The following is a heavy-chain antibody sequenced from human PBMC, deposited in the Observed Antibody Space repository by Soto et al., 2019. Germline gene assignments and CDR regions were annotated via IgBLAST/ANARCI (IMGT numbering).Heavy chain of an antibody. V-gene: IGHV1-3*05. CDR3: ARGPITMIGYYFDY. CDR2: INAGNGNT. Sequence: QVQLVQSGAEEKKPGASVKVSCKASAYTFTTYAMHWVRQAPGQRLEWMGWINAGNGNTKYSQKFQGRVTITRDTSASTAYMELSSLRSEDTAVYYCARGPITMIGYYFDYWGQGTLVTVSS. CDR1: AYTFTTYA. J-gene: IGHJ4*02. D-gene: IGHD3-10*02.